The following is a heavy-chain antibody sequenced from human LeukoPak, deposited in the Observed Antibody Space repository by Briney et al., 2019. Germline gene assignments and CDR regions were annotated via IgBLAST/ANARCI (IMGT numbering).Heavy chain of an antibody. Sequence: QSGGSLRLSCATSGFSFSSYSIHLVRQAPGKGLEWLAVSSYDGSNTYYTDSVKGRFTISRDNSKNTLYLQMSSLRPEDTTVYYCAKDGQLGGSSWFTLYFDYWGQGILVTVSS. CDR1: GFSFSSYS. J-gene: IGHJ4*02. CDR2: SSYDGSNT. V-gene: IGHV3-30*04. CDR3: AKDGQLGGSSWFTLYFDY. D-gene: IGHD6-13*01.